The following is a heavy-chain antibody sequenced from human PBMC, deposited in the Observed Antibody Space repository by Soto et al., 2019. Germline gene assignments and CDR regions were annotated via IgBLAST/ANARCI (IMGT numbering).Heavy chain of an antibody. V-gene: IGHV1-2*04. CDR1: GYTFTGYY. CDR3: ARDMIGHDNYETIGYYFDH. Sequence: ASVKVSCKASGYTFTGYYMHWVRQAPGQGLEWMGWINPNSGGTNYAQKFQGWVTMTSDTSISTAYMELSRLTSEDTAVYYCARDMIGHDNYETIGYYFDHWGPGTLVTVSS. J-gene: IGHJ4*02. D-gene: IGHD3-16*01. CDR2: INPNSGGT.